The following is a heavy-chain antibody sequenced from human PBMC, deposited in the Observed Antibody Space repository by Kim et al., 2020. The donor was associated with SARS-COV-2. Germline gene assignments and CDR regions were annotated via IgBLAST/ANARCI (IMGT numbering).Heavy chain of an antibody. CDR3: AKDLRWTMVRGNCGMDV. CDR1: GFTFSSYG. D-gene: IGHD3-10*01. V-gene: IGHV3-33*06. CDR2: IWYDGSNK. Sequence: GGSLRLSCAASGFTFSSYGMHWVRQAPGKGLEWVAVIWYDGSNKYYADSVKGRFTISRDNSKNTLYLQMNSLRAEDTAVYYCAKDLRWTMVRGNCGMDVWGQGTTVTVSS. J-gene: IGHJ6*02.